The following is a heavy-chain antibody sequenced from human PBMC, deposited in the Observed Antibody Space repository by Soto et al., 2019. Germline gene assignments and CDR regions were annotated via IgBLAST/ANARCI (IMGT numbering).Heavy chain of an antibody. D-gene: IGHD3-16*01. CDR3: AIHDYGSDYYYYFMDV. Sequence: SETLSLTCTVSGGSISSSSYYWGWIRQPPGKGLEWIGSIYYSGSTYYNPSLKSRVTISVDTSKNQFSLKLSSVTAADTAVYYCAIHDYGSDYYYYFMDVCGKRTTVTVS. CDR1: GGSISSSSYY. V-gene: IGHV4-39*01. J-gene: IGHJ6*03. CDR2: IYYSGST.